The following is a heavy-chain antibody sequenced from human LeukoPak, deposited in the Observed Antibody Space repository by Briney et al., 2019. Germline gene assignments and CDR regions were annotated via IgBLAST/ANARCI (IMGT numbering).Heavy chain of an antibody. D-gene: IGHD1-7*01. V-gene: IGHV3-30*02. CDR2: IRYDGSNK. CDR3: ARDTGTTLWEGWFDP. Sequence: PGGSLRLSCAASGFTFSSYGMHWVRQAPGKGLEWVAFIRYDGSNKYYADSVKGRFTISRDNSKNTLYLQMNSLRAEDTAVYYCARDTGTTLWEGWFDPWGQGTLVTVSS. J-gene: IGHJ5*02. CDR1: GFTFSSYG.